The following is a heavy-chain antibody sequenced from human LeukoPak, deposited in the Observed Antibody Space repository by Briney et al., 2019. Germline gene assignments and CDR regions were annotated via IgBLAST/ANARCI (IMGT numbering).Heavy chain of an antibody. Sequence: GSLRLSCAASGLTFSKYWMLWVRQAPGKGQESVSRINTDGTVTTYADSVKGRFTVSRDNADNTMFLQMNSVRDEDTAVYYCATKQWLAPPPDSWGQGTPVTVSS. CDR1: GLTFSKYW. CDR3: ATKQWLAPPPDS. D-gene: IGHD6-19*01. J-gene: IGHJ4*02. CDR2: INTDGTVT. V-gene: IGHV3-74*01.